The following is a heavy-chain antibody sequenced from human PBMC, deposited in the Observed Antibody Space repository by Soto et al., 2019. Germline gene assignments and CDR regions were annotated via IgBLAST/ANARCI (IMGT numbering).Heavy chain of an antibody. CDR1: GFTFSSYA. CDR3: AKVGSGWFHYFDY. V-gene: IGHV3-23*01. D-gene: IGHD6-19*01. J-gene: IGHJ4*02. CDR2: ISGSGGST. Sequence: EVQLLESGGGLVQPGGSLRLSCAASGFTFSSYAMSWVRQAPGKGLEWVSAISGSGGSTYYADSVKGRFTISRDNSKNTLYLQMNSLRAEYTAVYYCAKVGSGWFHYFDYWGQGTLVTVSS.